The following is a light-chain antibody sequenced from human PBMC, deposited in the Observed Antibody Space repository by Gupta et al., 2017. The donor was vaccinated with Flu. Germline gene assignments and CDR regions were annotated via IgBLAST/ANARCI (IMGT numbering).Light chain of an antibody. V-gene: IGLV1-51*01. CDR1: SSHMGNYY. Sequence: KVTIFCSGSSSHMGNYYVSWYYQFTGAAPNVLIYDDNQRPSGIPDRFSGSKSGTSATLVIXGXPAGEDXDFYSATWYSSMSRMVFGGGTKLTVL. J-gene: IGLJ3*02. CDR3: ATWYSSMSRMV. CDR2: DDN.